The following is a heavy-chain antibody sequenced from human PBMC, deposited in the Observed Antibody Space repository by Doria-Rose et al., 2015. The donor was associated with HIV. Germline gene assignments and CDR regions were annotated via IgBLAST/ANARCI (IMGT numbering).Heavy chain of an antibody. Sequence: KPSATLSLTCSVSGASVSSRGYYRNWIRQVPGKGLESLGYTYYTGTSDYSPSLKSRLNMAVDTSKNQFSLKLSFVTVADTAVYYCARMGSYRELDYWGQGALGIVSA. CDR3: ARMGSYRELDY. CDR1: GASVSSRGYY. CDR2: TYYTGTS. J-gene: IGHJ4*02. V-gene: IGHV4-31*03. D-gene: IGHD3-3*01.